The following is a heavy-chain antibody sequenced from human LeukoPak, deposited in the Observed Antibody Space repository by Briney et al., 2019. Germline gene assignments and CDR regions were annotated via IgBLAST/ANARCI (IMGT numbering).Heavy chain of an antibody. D-gene: IGHD2-2*01. CDR2: ISNDGRNK. CDR3: ASDRDCSSISCYNAFDI. V-gene: IGHV3-30*01. Sequence: PGRFLRLSCAASGFTFSTYEMHWVRQAPGKGLEWVAVISNDGRNKDYADSVKGRFTISRDNSKNTLYVQMNSLRAEDTAVYYCASDRDCSSISCYNAFDIWGQGTMVTVSS. CDR1: GFTFSTYE. J-gene: IGHJ3*02.